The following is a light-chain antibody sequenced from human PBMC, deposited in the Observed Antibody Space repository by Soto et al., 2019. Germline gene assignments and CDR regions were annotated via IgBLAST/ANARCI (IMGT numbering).Light chain of an antibody. CDR2: DVN. CDR3: CSYAVSYSAL. V-gene: IGLV2-11*01. Sequence: QSALTQPRSVSGSPRQSVTISCTGTRSDVGGHDYVSWYQHHPGKAPKLLIFDVNKRPSGVPDRFSGSKSGNTASLTISGLQADDEADYYCCSYAVSYSALFGGGTKVTVL. CDR1: RSDVGGHDY. J-gene: IGLJ2*01.